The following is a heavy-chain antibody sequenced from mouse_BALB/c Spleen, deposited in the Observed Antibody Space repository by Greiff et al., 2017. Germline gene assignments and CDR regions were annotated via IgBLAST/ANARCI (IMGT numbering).Heavy chain of an antibody. CDR1: GFSLTSYG. V-gene: IGHV2-9*02. D-gene: IGHD2-12*01. CDR3: ARDRDDDPRFAY. Sequence: QVQLMESGPGLVAPSQCLSITCTVSGFSLTSYGVHWVRQPPGKGLEWLGVIWAGGSTNYNSALMSSLSISKDNSKSQVFLQMNSLQTDDTAMYYCARDRDDDPRFAYWGQGTLVTVSA. CDR2: IWAGGST. J-gene: IGHJ3*01.